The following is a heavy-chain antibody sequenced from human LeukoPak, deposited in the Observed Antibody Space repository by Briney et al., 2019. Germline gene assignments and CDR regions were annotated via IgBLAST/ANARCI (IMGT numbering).Heavy chain of an antibody. V-gene: IGHV3-66*01. CDR3: ASESLISSWYGFDY. CDR2: IYSGGGT. Sequence: PGGSLRLSCAASGFTVNSNFMSWVRQAPGKGLEWVSIIYSGGGTGYADSVKGRFTISRDISKNTVYLQMNSLRVEDTAVYYCASESLISSWYGFDYWGQGALVTVSS. CDR1: GFTVNSNF. D-gene: IGHD6-13*01. J-gene: IGHJ4*02.